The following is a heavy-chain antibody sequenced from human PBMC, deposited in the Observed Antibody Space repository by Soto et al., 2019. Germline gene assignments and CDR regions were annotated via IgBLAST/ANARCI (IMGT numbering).Heavy chain of an antibody. CDR3: AGDHKLPQNYYYYGMDV. J-gene: IGHJ6*02. V-gene: IGHV3-33*01. D-gene: IGHD6-6*01. CDR1: GFTFSSYG. CDR2: IWYDGSNK. Sequence: QVQLVESGGGVVQPGRSLRLSCAASGFTFSSYGMHWVRQAPGKGLEWVAVIWYDGSNKYYADSVKGRFTISRDNSKNPLCLQMNSLRAEDTAVYYCAGDHKLPQNYYYYGMDVWGQGTKVTVSS.